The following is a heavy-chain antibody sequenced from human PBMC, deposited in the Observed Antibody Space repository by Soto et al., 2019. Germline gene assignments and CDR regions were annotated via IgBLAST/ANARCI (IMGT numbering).Heavy chain of an antibody. D-gene: IGHD1-26*01. CDR3: ASPGRKWELLLSLDY. J-gene: IGHJ4*02. CDR1: GFTFSSYA. CDR2: ISYDGSNK. Sequence: GGSLRLSCAASGFTFSSYAMHWVRQAPGKGLEWVAVISYDGSNKYYADSVKGRFTISRDNSKNTLYLQMNSLRAEDTAVYYCASPGRKWELLLSLDYWGQGTLVTVSS. V-gene: IGHV3-30-3*01.